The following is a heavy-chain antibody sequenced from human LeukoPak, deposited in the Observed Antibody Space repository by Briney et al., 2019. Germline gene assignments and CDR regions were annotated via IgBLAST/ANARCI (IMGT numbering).Heavy chain of an antibody. Sequence: GASVKVSCKASGYTSTSYALTWVRQAPGQGLEWMGYIDPYNGNTNYAQKFQGRVTMTTDRSTNTGYMDLRSLRSDDTAVYYCARDRRGYNGILRYWGQGALVTVSS. CDR2: IDPYNGNT. V-gene: IGHV1-18*01. D-gene: IGHD1-1*01. CDR3: ARDRRGYNGILRY. CDR1: GYTSTSYA. J-gene: IGHJ4*02.